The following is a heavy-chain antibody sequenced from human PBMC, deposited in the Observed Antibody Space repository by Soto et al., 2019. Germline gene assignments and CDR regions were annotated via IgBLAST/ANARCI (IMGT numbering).Heavy chain of an antibody. CDR3: ARALRLQWFGGFPLDY. CDR1: GGSFSGYY. CDR2: INHSGST. V-gene: IGHV4-34*01. D-gene: IGHD3-10*01. Sequence: SETLSLTCAVYGGSFSGYYWSWIRQPPGKGLEWIGEINHSGSTNYNPSLKSRVTISVDTSKNQFSLKLSSVTAADTAVYYCARALRLQWFGGFPLDYWGRGTLVPVSS. J-gene: IGHJ4*02.